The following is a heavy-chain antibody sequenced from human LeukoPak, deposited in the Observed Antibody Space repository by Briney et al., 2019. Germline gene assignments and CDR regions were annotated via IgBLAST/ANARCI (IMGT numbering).Heavy chain of an antibody. Sequence: SETLSLTCTVSGGSISSYYWSWVRQPPGKGLEWIGSIYYSGSTNFNPSLTGRVTISVDTSKNQFSVTLSSVTAADTAVYYCARVSAQYYYGSGSYFMKDPDTYYHYGMDVWGKGTTVTVSS. CDR2: IYYSGST. D-gene: IGHD3-10*01. J-gene: IGHJ6*04. V-gene: IGHV4-59*01. CDR3: ARVSAQYYYGSGSYFMKDPDTYYHYGMDV. CDR1: GGSISSYY.